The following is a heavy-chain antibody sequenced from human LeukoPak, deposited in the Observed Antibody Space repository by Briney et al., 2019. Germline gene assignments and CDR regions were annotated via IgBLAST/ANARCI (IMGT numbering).Heavy chain of an antibody. CDR2: IWYDGSNK. CDR1: GFTLSTYG. D-gene: IGHD5-18*01. Sequence: GGSLRLSCAASGFTLSTYGMHWVRQAPGKGLEWVAVIWYDGSNKYYADSVKGRFTISRDNSKKTLYLQMNSLRAEDTAVYYCARKKRVDTDSIMVYYYYAMDVWGQGTTVTVSS. V-gene: IGHV3-33*08. J-gene: IGHJ6*02. CDR3: ARKKRVDTDSIMVYYYYAMDV.